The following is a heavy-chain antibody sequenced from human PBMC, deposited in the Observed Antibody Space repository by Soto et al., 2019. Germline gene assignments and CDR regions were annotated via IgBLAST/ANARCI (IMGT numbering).Heavy chain of an antibody. CDR2: TSWDEGSK. Sequence: QVQLVESGGGVVQPGRSLSLSCAASGFTFDTYGMHWVRQAPGKGLEWLAVTSWDEGSKYYADSLQGRFTISRDNSKNTLYLQMDSLRPEDTAIYFCARDGTGGDYWGDHLGQGTPVSVSS. J-gene: IGHJ5*02. CDR1: GFTFDTYG. D-gene: IGHD3-3*01. CDR3: ARDGTGGDYWGDH. V-gene: IGHV3-30*03.